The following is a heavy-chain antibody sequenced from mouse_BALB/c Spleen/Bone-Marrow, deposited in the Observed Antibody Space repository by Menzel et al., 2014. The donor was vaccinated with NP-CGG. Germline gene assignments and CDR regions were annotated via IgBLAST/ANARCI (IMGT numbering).Heavy chain of an antibody. CDR1: GFDFSRYW. CDR2: INPDSRTI. Sequence: EVKLVESGGGLVQPGGSLKLSCAASGFDFSRYWMSWVRQAPGKGLQWIGEINPDSRTINYAPSLKDKFIISRDNAKNTLYLQMSKVRAEDTALYDCQRLGYYGWLAYWGQGTLVTVSA. D-gene: IGHD2-3*01. V-gene: IGHV4-1*02. J-gene: IGHJ3*01. CDR3: QRLGYYGWLAY.